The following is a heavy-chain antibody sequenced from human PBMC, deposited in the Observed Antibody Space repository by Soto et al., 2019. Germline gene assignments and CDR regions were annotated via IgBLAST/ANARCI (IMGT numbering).Heavy chain of an antibody. Sequence: EASVKVSCKASGYTFTSYYMHWVRQAPGQGLEWMGIINPSGGSTSYAQKFQGRVTMTRDTSTSTVYMELSSLRSEDTAVYYCARGTRSGYCGGDCYPEYFQHWGQGTLVTVSS. CDR2: INPSGGST. CDR3: ARGTRSGYCGGDCYPEYFQH. CDR1: GYTFTSYY. J-gene: IGHJ1*01. D-gene: IGHD2-21*01. V-gene: IGHV1-46*03.